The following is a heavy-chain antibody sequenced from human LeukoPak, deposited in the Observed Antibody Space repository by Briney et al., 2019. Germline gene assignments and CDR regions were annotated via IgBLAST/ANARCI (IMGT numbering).Heavy chain of an antibody. CDR2: ISSSGSTI. D-gene: IGHD1-26*01. V-gene: IGHV3-48*03. J-gene: IGHJ4*02. CDR3: ARGGGYSGCDFDY. Sequence: PGGSLRLSCAASGFTFSSYEMNWVRQAPGKGLEWVSYISSSGSTIYYADSVKGRFTISRDNAKNSLYLQMNSLRAEDTAVYYCARGGGYSGCDFDYWGQGTLVTVSS. CDR1: GFTFSSYE.